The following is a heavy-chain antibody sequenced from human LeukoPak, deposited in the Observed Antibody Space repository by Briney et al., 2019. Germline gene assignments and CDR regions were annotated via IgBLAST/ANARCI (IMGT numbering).Heavy chain of an antibody. D-gene: IGHD4/OR15-4a*01. J-gene: IGHJ4*02. Sequence: GGSLRLSCAASGFTFSSYAMSWVRQAPGKGLEWVSAISGSGGSTYYADSVKGRFTISRGNSKNTLYLQMNSLRAEDTAVYYCAKDHAMVVTTQDYWGQGTLVTVSS. V-gene: IGHV3-23*01. CDR2: ISGSGGST. CDR1: GFTFSSYA. CDR3: AKDHAMVVTTQDY.